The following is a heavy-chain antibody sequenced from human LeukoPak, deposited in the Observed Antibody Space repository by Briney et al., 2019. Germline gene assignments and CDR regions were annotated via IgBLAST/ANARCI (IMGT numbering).Heavy chain of an antibody. D-gene: IGHD3-10*01. V-gene: IGHV3-30*04. Sequence: PGGSLRLSCAASGFTFSSYAMHWVRQAPGKGLEWVAVISYDGSNKYYADSVKGRFTISRDNSKNTLYLQMNSLRAEDTAVYYCARDSMVRGVIVYYFDYWGQGTLVTVSS. J-gene: IGHJ4*02. CDR2: ISYDGSNK. CDR1: GFTFSSYA. CDR3: ARDSMVRGVIVYYFDY.